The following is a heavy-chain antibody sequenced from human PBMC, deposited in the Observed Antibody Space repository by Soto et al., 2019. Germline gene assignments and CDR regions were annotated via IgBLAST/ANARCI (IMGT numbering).Heavy chain of an antibody. CDR2: VYYTGST. Sequence: SETLSLTCTVSGDSISTFYWGWMRQSPGKELEWIGYVYYTGSTNYNPSLKSRVTISVDRSKNQFSLKLTSANAADTAVYYCARGRTVRNYADDSSDYFYFFDYWGQGTQVTISS. CDR1: GDSISTFY. D-gene: IGHD3-22*01. CDR3: ARGRTVRNYADDSSDYFYFFDY. J-gene: IGHJ4*02. V-gene: IGHV4-59*01.